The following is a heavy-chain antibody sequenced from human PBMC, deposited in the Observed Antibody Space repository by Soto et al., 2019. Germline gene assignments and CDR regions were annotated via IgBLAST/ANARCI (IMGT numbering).Heavy chain of an antibody. CDR1: GFRFSSYG. CDR3: TRVLLGGYYGSDFDF. CDR2: ISSGSSFI. D-gene: IGHD1-26*01. Sequence: EVLLVGSGGGPVKPGGSLRLACTASGFRFSSYGMNWVRQAPGKGLEWVSSISSGSSFIYYADSVKGRFTISRDNVKNLLYLQMNSLRADDTAIYYGTRVLLGGYYGSDFDFWGQATQVTVSS. J-gene: IGHJ4*02. V-gene: IGHV3-21*01.